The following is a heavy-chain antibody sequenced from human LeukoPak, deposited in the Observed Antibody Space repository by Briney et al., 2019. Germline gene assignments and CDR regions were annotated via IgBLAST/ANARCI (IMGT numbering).Heavy chain of an antibody. J-gene: IGHJ4*02. Sequence: TGGSLRLSCAASGFTFSSYAMSWFGKAPGKGLEWVSAISGSGGSTYYADSVKGRFTITRDNSKNTLYLQMNSLRAEDTAGYYCAKDQRGKQWLVENWGQGTLVTVSS. V-gene: IGHV3-23*01. D-gene: IGHD6-19*01. CDR3: AKDQRGKQWLVEN. CDR2: ISGSGGST. CDR1: GFTFSSYA.